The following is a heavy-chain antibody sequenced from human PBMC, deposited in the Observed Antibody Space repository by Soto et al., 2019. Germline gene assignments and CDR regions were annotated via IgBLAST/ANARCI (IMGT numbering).Heavy chain of an antibody. CDR3: AKVSLWSGYYPAAAVRYYYYYYMDV. Sequence: GGSLRLSCAASGFTFSSYAMSWVRQAPGKGLEWVSAISGSGGSTYYADSVKGRFTISRDNSKNTLYLQMNSLRAEDTAVYYCAKVSLWSGYYPAAAVRYYYYYYMDVWGKGTTVTVSS. J-gene: IGHJ6*03. V-gene: IGHV3-23*01. D-gene: IGHD3-3*01. CDR1: GFTFSSYA. CDR2: ISGSGGST.